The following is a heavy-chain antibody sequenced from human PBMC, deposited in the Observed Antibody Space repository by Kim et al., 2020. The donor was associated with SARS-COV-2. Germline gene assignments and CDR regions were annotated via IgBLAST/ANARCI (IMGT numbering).Heavy chain of an antibody. J-gene: IGHJ4*02. CDR3: ARAVAGKFDY. CDR2: IYYSGST. Sequence: SETLSLTCTVSGGSISSGGYYWSWIRQHPGKGLEWIGYIYYSGSTYYNPSLKSRVTISVDTSKNQFSLKLSSVTAADTAVYYCARAVAGKFDYWGQGTLVTVSS. CDR1: GGSISSGGYY. V-gene: IGHV4-31*03. D-gene: IGHD6-19*01.